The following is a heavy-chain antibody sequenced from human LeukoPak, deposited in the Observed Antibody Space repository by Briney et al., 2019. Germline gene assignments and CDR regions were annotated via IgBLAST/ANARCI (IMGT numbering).Heavy chain of an antibody. CDR2: INPNSGGT. V-gene: IGHV1-2*02. CDR3: ARGAGDFGEFDFDY. D-gene: IGHD3-10*01. Sequence: ASVKVSCKASGYTFTGYYMHWVRQAPGQGLEWMGWINPNSGGTNYARKFQGRVTMTRDTSIGTAYMELTRLKSDDTAVYYCARGAGDFGEFDFDYWGQGTLVTVSA. J-gene: IGHJ4*02. CDR1: GYTFTGYY.